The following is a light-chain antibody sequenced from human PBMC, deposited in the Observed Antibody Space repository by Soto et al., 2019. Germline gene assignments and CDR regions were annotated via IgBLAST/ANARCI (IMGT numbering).Light chain of an antibody. Sequence: EVVVTQSPATLSVSPGERATLSCRASQSVSSNLAWYQQKPCQAPRLLIYGASTRATGIPARFSGSGSGTDFTLTISSLEPEDFAVYYCQQYGSSPTFGQGTKVDIK. CDR2: GAS. CDR1: QSVSSN. CDR3: QQYGSSPT. J-gene: IGKJ1*01. V-gene: IGKV3-15*01.